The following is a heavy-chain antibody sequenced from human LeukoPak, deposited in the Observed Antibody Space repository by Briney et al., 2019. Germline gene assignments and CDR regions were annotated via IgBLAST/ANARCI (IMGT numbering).Heavy chain of an antibody. CDR2: IGTTGDT. V-gene: IGHV3-13*04. J-gene: IGHJ3*02. CDR3: ARGLYYYDSSGYYGDTFDI. CDR1: GFTFSGYE. Sequence: GGSLRLSCAASGFTFSGYEMNWVRQPTGKGLEWVSGIGTTGDTYYPGSVKGRFTISRENAKNALYLQMNSLRAGDTAVYYCARGLYYYDSSGYYGDTFDIWGQGTMVIVSS. D-gene: IGHD3-22*01.